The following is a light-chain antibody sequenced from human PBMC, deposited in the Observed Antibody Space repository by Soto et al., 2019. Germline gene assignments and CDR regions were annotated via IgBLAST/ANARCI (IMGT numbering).Light chain of an antibody. V-gene: IGKV3-15*01. J-gene: IGKJ3*01. CDR1: QSIRTN. Sequence: EIVMTQSPATLSVSPGERVTLSCRASQSIRTNLAWYQQKPGQTHRLLIYGALIRAPGTPNRFSGTVSGTEFTLTILSLQYEDFAFYVCQQYYDWPPEVTFGPGTKVDFK. CDR2: GAL. CDR3: QQYYDWPPEVT.